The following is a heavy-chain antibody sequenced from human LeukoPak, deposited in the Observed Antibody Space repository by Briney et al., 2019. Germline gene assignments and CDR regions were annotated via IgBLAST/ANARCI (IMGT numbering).Heavy chain of an antibody. CDR3: AKRGGGVIAYGYFDY. D-gene: IGHD3-16*02. J-gene: IGHJ4*02. V-gene: IGHV3-23*01. Sequence: PGGSLRLSCAASGFTFSSYAMSWVRQAPDKGLEWVSAISGSGDSTNYADSVKGRFTISRDNSKNTLYLQMNSLRAEDTAVYYCAKRGGGVIAYGYFDYWGQGTLVTVSS. CDR2: ISGSGDST. CDR1: GFTFSSYA.